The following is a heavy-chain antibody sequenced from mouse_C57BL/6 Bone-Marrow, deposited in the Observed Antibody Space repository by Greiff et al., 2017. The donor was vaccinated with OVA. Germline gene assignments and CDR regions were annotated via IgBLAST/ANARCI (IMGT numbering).Heavy chain of an antibody. J-gene: IGHJ3*01. CDR2: ISDGGSYT. D-gene: IGHD2-3*01. CDR1: GFTFSSYA. CDR3: ARYHDGYYSFAY. Sequence: EVQGVESGGGLVKPGGSLKLSCAASGFTFSSYAMSWFRQTPEKRLVWVATISDGGSYTYYPDNVKGRFTISRDNAKNNLYLQMSHLKSEDTAMYYCARYHDGYYSFAYWGQGTLVTVSA. V-gene: IGHV5-4*01.